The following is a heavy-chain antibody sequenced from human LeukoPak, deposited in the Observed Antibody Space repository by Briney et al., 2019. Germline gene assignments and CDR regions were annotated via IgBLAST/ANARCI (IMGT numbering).Heavy chain of an antibody. CDR2: IYHSGST. V-gene: IGHV4-4*02. CDR1: GGSISSSNW. J-gene: IGHJ4*02. D-gene: IGHD5-12*01. CDR3: AREKVATGGGYFDY. Sequence: SETLSLTCAVSGGSISSSNWWSWVRQPPGKGLEWIGEIYHSGSTNYNPSLKSRVTISVDKSKNQFSLKLSSVTAADTAVYYCAREKVATGGGYFDYWGQGTLVTVSS.